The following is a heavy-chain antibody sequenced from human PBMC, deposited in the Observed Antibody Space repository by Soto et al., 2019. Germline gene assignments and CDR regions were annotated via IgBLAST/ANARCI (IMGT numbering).Heavy chain of an antibody. D-gene: IGHD3-10*01. Sequence: SETLSLSCTVSGGSISSKGYYWGWIRQPPGKGLEWIGAIYYSGSTYYNPSLKSRVTISVDTSKNQFSLKLSSVTAADTAVYYCASHGDYYYYGMDVWGQGTTVT. CDR1: GGSISSKGYY. CDR2: IYYSGST. V-gene: IGHV4-39*01. J-gene: IGHJ6*02. CDR3: ASHGDYYYYGMDV.